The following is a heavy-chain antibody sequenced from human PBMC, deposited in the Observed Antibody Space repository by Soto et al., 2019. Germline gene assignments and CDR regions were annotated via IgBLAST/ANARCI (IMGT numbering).Heavy chain of an antibody. D-gene: IGHD2-2*01. J-gene: IGHJ6*02. V-gene: IGHV1-69*13. Sequence: ASVKVSCKASGGTFSSYAISWVRQAPGQGLEWMGGIIPIFGTANYAQKFQGRVTVTADESTSTAYMELSSLRSEDTAGYYCARDLGYCSSTSCFLGDYYYYGMDVWGQGTTVTVSS. CDR1: GGTFSSYA. CDR3: ARDLGYCSSTSCFLGDYYYYGMDV. CDR2: IIPIFGTA.